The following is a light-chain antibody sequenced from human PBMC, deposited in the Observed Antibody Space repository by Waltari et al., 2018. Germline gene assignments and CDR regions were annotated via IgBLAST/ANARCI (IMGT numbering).Light chain of an antibody. J-gene: IGLJ3*02. CDR1: RSNLGAGHA. V-gene: IGLV1-40*01. CDR3: QSFDIRLSGGVV. CDR2: GNN. Sequence: QSVLTQPPSMSGAPGQRVTISCTGSRSNLGAGHAVHWYQVFPGTAPKLLIYGNNNRPSGVPDRFSGSKSDTSASLAIGGLQAEDEADYYCQSFDIRLSGGVVFGGGTKVTVL.